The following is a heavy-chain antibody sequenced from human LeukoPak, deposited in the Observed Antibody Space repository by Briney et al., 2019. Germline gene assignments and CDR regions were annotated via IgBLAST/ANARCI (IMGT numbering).Heavy chain of an antibody. CDR2: IYYSGST. J-gene: IGHJ6*04. CDR3: ATSVTFGGVIASYYYYGMDV. CDR1: GGSISSYY. Sequence: SETLSLTCTVSGGSISSYYWSWIRQPPGKGLEWIGYIYYSGSTNYNPSLESRVTISVDTSKSQFSLKLSSVTAADTAVYYCATSVTFGGVIASYYYYGMDVWGKGTTVTVSS. D-gene: IGHD3-16*02. V-gene: IGHV4-59*01.